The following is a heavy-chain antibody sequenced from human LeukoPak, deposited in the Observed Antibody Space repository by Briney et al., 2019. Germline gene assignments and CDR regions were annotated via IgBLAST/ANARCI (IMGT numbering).Heavy chain of an antibody. CDR2: IIPILGIA. J-gene: IGHJ5*02. CDR1: GGTFSSYA. Sequence: SVKVSCKASGGTFSSYAISWVRQAPGQGLEWMGRIIPILGIANYAQKFQGRVTITADESTSTAYMELSSLRSEDTAVYYCARGRIEGYCSSTSCYGFDPWGQGTLVTVSS. CDR3: ARGRIEGYCSSTSCYGFDP. D-gene: IGHD2-2*01. V-gene: IGHV1-69*04.